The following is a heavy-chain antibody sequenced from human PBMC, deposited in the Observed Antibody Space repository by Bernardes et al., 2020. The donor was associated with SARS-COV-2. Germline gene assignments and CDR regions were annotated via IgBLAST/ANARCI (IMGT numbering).Heavy chain of an antibody. D-gene: IGHD3-10*01. Sequence: SETLSLTRTVSGASISSSIYYWNWIRQPAGKGLEWIGRIYASGSTSYNPSLKSRVTISVDTSKNQFSLKLSSVTAADTAVYYCARDYGPYDGADYWGQGTLVTVSS. CDR3: ARDYGPYDGADY. J-gene: IGHJ4*02. CDR2: IYASGST. V-gene: IGHV4-61*02. CDR1: GASISSSIYY.